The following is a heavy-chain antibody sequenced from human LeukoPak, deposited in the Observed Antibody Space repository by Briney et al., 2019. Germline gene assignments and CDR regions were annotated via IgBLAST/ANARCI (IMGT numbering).Heavy chain of an antibody. V-gene: IGHV3-20*04. CDR1: GFTFEDYG. J-gene: IGHJ4*02. CDR2: INWNGGST. D-gene: IGHD1-26*01. CDR3: ARGRYSGSYLIDY. Sequence: GGSLRLSCAASGFTFEDYGMTWVRQAPGKGLEWVSGINWNGGSTAYTDSVKGRFTISRENAKNSIYLQMNSLRAEDTAVYYCARGRYSGSYLIDYWGQGTLVTVSS.